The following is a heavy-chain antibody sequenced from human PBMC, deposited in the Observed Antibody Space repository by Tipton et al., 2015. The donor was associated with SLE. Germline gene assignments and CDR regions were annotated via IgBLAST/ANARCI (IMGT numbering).Heavy chain of an antibody. V-gene: IGHV4-34*01. CDR1: GGSISSYH. J-gene: IGHJ6*03. CDR3: ARAIGRVLPMDV. D-gene: IGHD1-26*01. CDR2: INPSGSA. Sequence: TLSLTCTVSGGSISSYHWSWIRQPPGKGLEWIGEINPSGSANYNPSLKSRVTISVDTSKKQFSLKLNSVTAADTAVFYCARAIGRVLPMDVWGKGTTVTVSS.